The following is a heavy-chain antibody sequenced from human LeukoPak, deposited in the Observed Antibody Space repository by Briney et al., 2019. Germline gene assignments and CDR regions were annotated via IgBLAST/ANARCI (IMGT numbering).Heavy chain of an antibody. J-gene: IGHJ4*02. Sequence: GASMKVSCKASGGTFSSYAISWVRQAPGQGLEWMGGIIPIFGTANYAQKFQGRVTITADESTSTAYMELSSLRSEDTAVYYCARGIDYYDRTRARFDYWGQGTLVTVSS. CDR1: GGTFSSYA. V-gene: IGHV1-69*13. D-gene: IGHD3-22*01. CDR3: ARGIDYYDRTRARFDY. CDR2: IIPIFGTA.